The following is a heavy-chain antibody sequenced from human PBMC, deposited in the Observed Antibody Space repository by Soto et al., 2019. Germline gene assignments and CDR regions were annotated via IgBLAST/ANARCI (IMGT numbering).Heavy chain of an antibody. J-gene: IGHJ4*02. V-gene: IGHV3-23*01. CDR1: GFTFSSYA. Sequence: EVQLLESGGGLVQPGGSLRLSCAASGFTFSSYAMSWVRQAPGKGLEWVSAISTSGVNTYYTDSVKGRVTISRDNSKNTLYLQMNSLRAEDTAVYYCAKDSRQWLAPGTWGQGTLVTVSS. CDR3: AKDSRQWLAPGT. D-gene: IGHD6-19*01. CDR2: ISTSGVNT.